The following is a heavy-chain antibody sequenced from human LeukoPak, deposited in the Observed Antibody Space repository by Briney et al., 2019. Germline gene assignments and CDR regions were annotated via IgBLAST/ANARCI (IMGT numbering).Heavy chain of an antibody. CDR3: ARAITMVRGVIQNFDY. J-gene: IGHJ4*02. CDR2: IYNSGST. D-gene: IGHD3-10*01. Sequence: PSETLSLTCTVSGGSISSYYWNWIRQTPGKGLEWIGNIYNSGSTTYNPSLKSRVTISVDTSKNQFSLKLTSVTAADTAVYYCARAITMVRGVIQNFDYWGQGTQVAVSS. V-gene: IGHV4-59*01. CDR1: GGSISSYY.